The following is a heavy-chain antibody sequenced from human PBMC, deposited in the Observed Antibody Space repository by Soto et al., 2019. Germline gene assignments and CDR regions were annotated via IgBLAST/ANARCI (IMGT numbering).Heavy chain of an antibody. D-gene: IGHD2-15*01. V-gene: IGHV4-59*01. CDR3: AKEFCDPNGCYGRWLDP. CDR2: VFYSGST. Sequence: VQLQESGPGLAKPSETLSLTCTVSGGSMSSYYWSWIRQPPGKGLEWIGNVFYSGSTIYNPSLKRPVLRSVDPSKNPFSLKLSSVTPADTAVYYCAKEFCDPNGCYGRWLDPWGQGTLVTVSS. J-gene: IGHJ5*02. CDR1: GGSMSSYY.